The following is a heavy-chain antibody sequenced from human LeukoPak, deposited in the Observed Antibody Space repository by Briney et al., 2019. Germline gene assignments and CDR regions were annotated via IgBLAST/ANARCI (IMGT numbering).Heavy chain of an antibody. CDR3: ATHPGDYWFGYLQL. D-gene: IGHD3-10*01. V-gene: IGHV3-7*01. CDR2: IKQDGSDK. CDR1: GFTFSSYW. J-gene: IGHJ4*02. Sequence: GGSLRLSCAASGFTFSSYWMSWVRQAPGKGLEWVAHIKQDGSDKYYVDAVKGRFTVSRDNAKNSFYLQMNSLKAEDTAVYYCATHPGDYWFGYLQLWGQGTLLTLSS.